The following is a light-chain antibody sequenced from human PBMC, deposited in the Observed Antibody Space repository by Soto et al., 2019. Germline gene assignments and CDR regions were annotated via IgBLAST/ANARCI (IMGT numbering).Light chain of an antibody. V-gene: IGKV3-20*01. CDR3: QQYGSSGT. J-gene: IGKJ4*02. CDR2: GAS. CDR1: QSVSSN. Sequence: STQAPGTPYVSPGERATLSCRASQSVSSNLAWYQQKPGQAPRLLIYGASTRATGIPARFSGSGSGTDFTLSISRLEPEDFAVYYCQQYGSSGTFCEGTKV.